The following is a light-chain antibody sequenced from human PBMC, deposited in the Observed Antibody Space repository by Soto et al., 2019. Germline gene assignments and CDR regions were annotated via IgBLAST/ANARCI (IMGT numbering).Light chain of an antibody. CDR1: SSDVGTYNH. CDR3: CSFATSSTLV. J-gene: IGLJ1*01. CDR2: EVS. Sequence: QSVLTQPASVSGSPGQSITISCTGTSSDVGTYNHVSWYQQHPGKAPQLIIYEVSNRPSGLSIRFSASKSGNTASLTISGLQAEDEADYYCCSFATSSTLVFGTGTKVTVL. V-gene: IGLV2-14*01.